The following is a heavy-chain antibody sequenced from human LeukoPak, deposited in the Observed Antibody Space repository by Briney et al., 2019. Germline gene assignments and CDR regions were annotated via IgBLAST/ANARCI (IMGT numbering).Heavy chain of an antibody. CDR3: AKDYYDSSGYHLGPYYYYGMDV. V-gene: IGHV3-30*04. CDR1: GFTFSSYA. CDR2: ISYDGSNK. J-gene: IGHJ6*02. Sequence: GRSLRLSCAASGFTFSSYAMHWVRQAPGKGLEWVAVISYDGSNKYYADSVKGRFTISRDNSKNTLYLQMNSLRAEDTAVYYCAKDYYDSSGYHLGPYYYYGMDVWGQGTTVTVSS. D-gene: IGHD3-22*01.